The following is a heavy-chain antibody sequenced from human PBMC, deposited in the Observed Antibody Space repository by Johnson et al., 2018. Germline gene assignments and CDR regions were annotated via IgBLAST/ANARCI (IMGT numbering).Heavy chain of an antibody. CDR1: GFTFSSYG. CDR3: AKDFTGYYGMDV. J-gene: IGHJ6*02. CDR2: ISYDGSNK. V-gene: IGHV3-30*18. Sequence: QVQLVQSGGGAVQPGRSLRLSCAASGFTFSSYGMHWVRQAPGKGLEWVAVISYDGSNKFYPDSVKGRFTISRDNSKATLYLQMNSLRPEDTAVYYCAKDFTGYYGMDVWGQGITVTVSS.